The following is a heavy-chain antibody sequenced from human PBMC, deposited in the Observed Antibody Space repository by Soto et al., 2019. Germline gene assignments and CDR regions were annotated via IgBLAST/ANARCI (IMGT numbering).Heavy chain of an antibody. V-gene: IGHV1-3*01. CDR1: GYTFTTFS. CDR2: INAGNGNT. J-gene: IGHJ4*02. CDR3: ARATVTTCDY. D-gene: IGHD4-17*01. Sequence: QVQLVQSGAEVKKPGASVKVSCKASGYTFTTFSMHWVRQAPGQGLEWMGWINAGNGNTKYSQKFQGRVTITRDTFASTAYIELSSLRSEDTAVYYCARATVTTCDYWGQGTLVTVSS.